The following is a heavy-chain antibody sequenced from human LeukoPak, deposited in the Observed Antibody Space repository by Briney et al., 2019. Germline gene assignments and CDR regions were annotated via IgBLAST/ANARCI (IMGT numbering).Heavy chain of an antibody. CDR3: ARSSTLGNYFDY. CDR1: GYTFTSYY. J-gene: IGHJ4*02. D-gene: IGHD6-13*01. Sequence: GASVKVSCEASGYTFTSYYMHWVRQAPGQGLEWMGIINPSGGSTSYAQKFQGRVTLTRDTSTSTVYMELSSLRSEDTAVYYCARSSTLGNYFDYWGQGTLVTVSS. V-gene: IGHV1-46*01. CDR2: INPSGGST.